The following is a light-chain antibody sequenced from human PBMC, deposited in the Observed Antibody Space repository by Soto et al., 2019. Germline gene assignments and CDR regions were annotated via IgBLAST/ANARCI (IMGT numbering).Light chain of an antibody. CDR2: DVS. V-gene: IGLV2-14*03. CDR1: SGDVGAFDY. J-gene: IGLJ3*02. Sequence: QSVLTQPASVSGSPGQSITISCAGTSGDVGAFDYVSWYQHHPGKVPKLMIYDVSDRPSGVSTRFSASKSANMASLTISGLQADEEADYYCAAYTTSSTLVFGGGTKLTVL. CDR3: AAYTTSSTLV.